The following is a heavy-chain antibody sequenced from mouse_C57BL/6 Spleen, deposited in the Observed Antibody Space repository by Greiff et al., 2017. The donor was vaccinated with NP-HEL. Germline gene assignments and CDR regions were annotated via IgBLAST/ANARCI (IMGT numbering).Heavy chain of an antibody. CDR2: IWSGGST. V-gene: IGHV2-2*01. CDR3: ARNRGYGNPYYYAMDY. D-gene: IGHD2-1*01. CDR1: GFSLTSYG. J-gene: IGHJ4*01. Sequence: VQRVESGPGLVQPSQSLSITCTVSGFSLTSYGVHWVRQSPGKGLEWLGVIWSGGSTDYNAAFISRLSISKDNSKSQVFFKMNSLQADDTAIYYCARNRGYGNPYYYAMDYWGQGTSVTVSS.